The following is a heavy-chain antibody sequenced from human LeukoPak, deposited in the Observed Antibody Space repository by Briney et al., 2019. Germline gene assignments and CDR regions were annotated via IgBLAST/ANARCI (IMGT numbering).Heavy chain of an antibody. CDR3: VRMTGSGCISTICYTDY. CDR2: IYYSGST. D-gene: IGHD2-2*02. Sequence: KPSETLSLTCTVSGGSISSSSYCWGWIRQPPGKGLEWIGSIYYSGSTYYNPSLKSRVTISVDTSKNQFSLKLGSVTAADTAMYYCVRMTGSGCISTICYTDYWGQGTLVTVSS. J-gene: IGHJ4*02. CDR1: GGSISSSSYC. V-gene: IGHV4-39*01.